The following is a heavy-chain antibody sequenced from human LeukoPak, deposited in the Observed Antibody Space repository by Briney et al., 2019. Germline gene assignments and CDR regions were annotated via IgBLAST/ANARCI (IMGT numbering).Heavy chain of an antibody. Sequence: ASVKVSCKASGYTFTGYYMHWVRQAPGQGLEWMGWISAYNGNTNYAQKLQGRVTMTTDTSTSTAYMELRSLRSDDTAVYYCARGYSLLYYYYMDVWGKGTTVTISS. CDR2: ISAYNGNT. CDR1: GYTFTGYY. V-gene: IGHV1-18*04. D-gene: IGHD6-13*01. CDR3: ARGYSLLYYYYMDV. J-gene: IGHJ6*03.